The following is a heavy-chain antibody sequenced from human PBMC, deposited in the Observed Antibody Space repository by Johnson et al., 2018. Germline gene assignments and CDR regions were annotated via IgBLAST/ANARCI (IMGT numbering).Heavy chain of an antibody. Sequence: VQLVESGGVVVQPGGSLRLSCAASGFTFEDYTMHLVRQAPGKGLEWVSLISWDGASTYYADSVKGRFTISRDNSKNSLYLLMNSLRTEDTALYYCAKDPSGNYYYGLDVWGHRTTVTVAS. CDR2: ISWDGAST. D-gene: IGHD3-10*01. CDR1: GFTFEDYT. J-gene: IGHJ6*02. CDR3: AKDPSGNYYYGLDV. V-gene: IGHV3-43*01.